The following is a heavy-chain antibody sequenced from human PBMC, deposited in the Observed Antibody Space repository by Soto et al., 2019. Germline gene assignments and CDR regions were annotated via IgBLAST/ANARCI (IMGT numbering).Heavy chain of an antibody. CDR1: GFTFSSYG. Sequence: GGSLRLSCAASGFTFSSYGMHWVRQAPGKGLEWVAVISYDGSNKYYADSVKGRFTISRDNSKNTLYLQMNSLRAEDTAVYYCARDKGSSWYIIYGMEVWGQGTTVTVSS. V-gene: IGHV3-30*03. J-gene: IGHJ6*02. D-gene: IGHD6-13*01. CDR3: ARDKGSSWYIIYGMEV. CDR2: ISYDGSNK.